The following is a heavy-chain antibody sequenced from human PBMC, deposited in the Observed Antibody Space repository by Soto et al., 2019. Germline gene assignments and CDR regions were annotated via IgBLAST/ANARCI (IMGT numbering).Heavy chain of an antibody. CDR2: INPKSGGT. V-gene: IGHV1-2*02. J-gene: IGHJ4*02. Sequence: ASVKVSCKASGYTFTVYYMHWVRQAPGQGLEWMGWINPKSGGTMYPQKFQGRVTMTWDTYISTAYMALTRLRSDDTAVYYCARDLAKGGGSAGFDYWGQGTLVTVSS. CDR1: GYTFTVYY. D-gene: IGHD1-26*01. CDR3: ARDLAKGGGSAGFDY.